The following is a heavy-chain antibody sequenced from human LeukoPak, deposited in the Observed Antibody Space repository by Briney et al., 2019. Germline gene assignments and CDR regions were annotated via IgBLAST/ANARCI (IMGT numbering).Heavy chain of an antibody. V-gene: IGHV1-8*01. CDR3: ARDNYPNGMDV. J-gene: IGHJ6*02. Sequence: ASVKVSCKASGYTFTSYDINWVRQATGQGLEWMGWMNPNSGNTGYAQKFQGRVTMTRNTPISTAYLELSSLGSDDTAVYLCARDNYPNGMDVWGQGTTVTVSS. CDR1: GYTFTSYD. CDR2: MNPNSGNT. D-gene: IGHD4-11*01.